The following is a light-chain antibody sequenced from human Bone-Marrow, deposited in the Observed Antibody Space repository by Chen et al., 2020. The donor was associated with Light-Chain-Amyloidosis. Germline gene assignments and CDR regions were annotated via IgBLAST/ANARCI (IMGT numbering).Light chain of an antibody. CDR3: QSADSSGTYEVI. CDR1: DLPTKY. CDR2: RDT. V-gene: IGLV3-25*03. J-gene: IGLJ2*01. Sequence: SYELTQPPSVSVSPGQTARITCSGDDLPTKYAYWYQQKPGQAPVLVIHRDTERPSGISDRFYGSSTGTTSTLTISGVHAEDEADYHCQSADSSGTYEVIFGGGTKLTVL.